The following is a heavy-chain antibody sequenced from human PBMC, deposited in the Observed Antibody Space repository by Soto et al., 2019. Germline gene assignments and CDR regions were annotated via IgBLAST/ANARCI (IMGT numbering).Heavy chain of an antibody. CDR3: ARALTSAAGLYFDY. CDR1: GDSISNYY. V-gene: IGHV4-4*07. J-gene: IGHJ4*02. Sequence: QVQLQESGPGLVKPSETLSLTCTVSGDSISNYYWSWIRQPAGKGMEWIGRIHTTENTNYNPSLRSRVTMSGDTSNNQFSLKLTSLTAADTAVYYCARALTSAAGLYFDYWGQGTLVTVSS. D-gene: IGHD6-13*01. CDR2: IHTTENT.